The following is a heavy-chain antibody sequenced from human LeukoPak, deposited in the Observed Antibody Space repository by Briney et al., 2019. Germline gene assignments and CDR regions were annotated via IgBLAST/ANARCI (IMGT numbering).Heavy chain of an antibody. CDR3: TRRESQGSSTNWYFDL. D-gene: IGHD6-6*01. CDR1: GFTFSGSA. CDR2: IRSKPNSYAT. V-gene: IGHV3-73*01. Sequence: GGSLRLSCAASGFTFSGSAIHWVRQASGKGLEWVGRIRSKPNSYATAYAASVKGRFTISRDDSNNTAYLQMNSLKTEDTAVYCCTRRESQGSSTNWYFDLWGRGTLVTVSS. J-gene: IGHJ2*01.